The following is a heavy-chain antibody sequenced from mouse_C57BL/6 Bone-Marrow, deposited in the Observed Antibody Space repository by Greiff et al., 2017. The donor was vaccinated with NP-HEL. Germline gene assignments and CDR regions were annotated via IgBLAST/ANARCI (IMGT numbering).Heavy chain of an antibody. CDR3: ARWVWLRTFDY. CDR2: IYPGSGNT. Sequence: VKLLESGAELVRPGASVKLSCKASGYTFTDYYINWVKQRPGQGLEWIARIYPGSGNTYYNEKFKGKATLTAEKSSSTAYMQLSSLTSEDSAVYFCARWVWLRTFDYWGQGTTLTVSS. J-gene: IGHJ2*01. V-gene: IGHV1-76*01. D-gene: IGHD2-2*01. CDR1: GYTFTDYY.